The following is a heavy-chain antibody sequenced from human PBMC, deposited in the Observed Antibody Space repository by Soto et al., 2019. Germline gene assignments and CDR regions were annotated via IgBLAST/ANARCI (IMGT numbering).Heavy chain of an antibody. J-gene: IGHJ5*02. CDR1: GGSISSGGYY. CDR2: IYYSGST. D-gene: IGHD2-2*01. Sequence: QVQLLESGPGLVKPSQTLSLTCTVSGGSISSGGYYWSWIRQHPGKGLECIGYIYYSGSTYYNPSLQSRVTLSLDTSKIPFALSLSSVPDAATAVYVSARGGTSRHCFDPWGQGTLVTVSS. CDR3: ARGGTSRHCFDP. V-gene: IGHV4-31*03.